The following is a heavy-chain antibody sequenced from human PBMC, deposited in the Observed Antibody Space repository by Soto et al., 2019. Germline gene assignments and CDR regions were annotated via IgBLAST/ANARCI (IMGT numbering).Heavy chain of an antibody. J-gene: IGHJ3*02. D-gene: IGHD6-19*01. V-gene: IGHV1-58*01. CDR2: IVVGSGST. Sequence: SVKVSCKASGFTFTSSAVQWVRQARGQRLEWMGWIVVGSGSTNYAQKFQERVTITRDMSTSTAYMELSSLRSEDTAVYYCAVPGIAVARTGDYVFDIWGQGTMVTVS. CDR3: AVPGIAVARTGDYVFDI. CDR1: GFTFTSSA.